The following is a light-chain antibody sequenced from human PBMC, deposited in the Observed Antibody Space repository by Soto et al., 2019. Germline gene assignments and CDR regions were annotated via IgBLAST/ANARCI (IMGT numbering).Light chain of an antibody. CDR2: DVS. CDR3: SSYTSSSPSHV. V-gene: IGLV2-14*01. J-gene: IGLJ1*01. CDR1: SSDVGGYNY. Sequence: QSVLTQPASVSVSPGQSITISCTGTSSDVGGYNYVSWYQQHPGKAPKLMIYDVSNRPSGVSNRFSGSKSGNTASLTISGLQAEDEADYYCSSYTSSSPSHVFGTGTKVTVL.